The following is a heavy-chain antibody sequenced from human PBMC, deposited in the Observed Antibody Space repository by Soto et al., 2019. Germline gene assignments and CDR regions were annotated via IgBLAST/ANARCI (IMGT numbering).Heavy chain of an antibody. CDR1: GYTFTSYY. CDR3: ARDSVSAPDSSGYYYDY. CDR2: INPSGGST. Sequence: ASVKVSCKASGYTFTSYYMHWVRQAPGQGLEWMGIINPSGGSTSYAQKFQGRVTMTRDTSTSTVYMELSSLRSEDTAVYYCARDSVSAPDSSGYYYDYWGQGTLVTVSS. D-gene: IGHD3-22*01. J-gene: IGHJ4*02. V-gene: IGHV1-46*01.